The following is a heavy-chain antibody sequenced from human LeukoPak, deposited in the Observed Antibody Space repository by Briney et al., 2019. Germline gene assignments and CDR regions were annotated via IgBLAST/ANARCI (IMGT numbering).Heavy chain of an antibody. CDR2: ISSNGDNT. Sequence: QPGGSLRLSCSVSGFTFSTYVMHWVRRAPGKGLEYVSAISSNGDNTYYADSVKGRFTISRDNSKNTLYLQMSSLRADDTAVYYCVGGTGYWGQGTLVTVSS. V-gene: IGHV3-64D*06. J-gene: IGHJ4*02. CDR1: GFTFSTYV. CDR3: VGGTGY.